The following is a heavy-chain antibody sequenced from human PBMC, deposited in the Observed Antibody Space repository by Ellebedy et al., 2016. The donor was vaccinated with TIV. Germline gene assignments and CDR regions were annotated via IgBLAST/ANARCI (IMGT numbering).Heavy chain of an antibody. Sequence: SGPTLVXPTQTLTLTCTFSGFSFSPSGVGVGWIRQPPGKALEWLALIYWNDDKHYSPSLKSRLTITKDTSKNQVVLTMTNMDPVDTATYYCAHGAYGSGKVVAFDIWGQGTMVTVSS. V-gene: IGHV2-5*01. CDR2: IYWNDDK. CDR3: AHGAYGSGKVVAFDI. D-gene: IGHD3-10*01. J-gene: IGHJ3*02. CDR1: GFSFSPSGVG.